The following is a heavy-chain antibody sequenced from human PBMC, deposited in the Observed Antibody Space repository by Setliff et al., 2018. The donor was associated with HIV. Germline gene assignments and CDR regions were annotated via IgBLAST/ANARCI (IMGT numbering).Heavy chain of an antibody. CDR3: ARVHSSGWGEDY. Sequence: KTSETLSLTCTVSGASISSGSHYWTWIRQPAGKGLEWIGHMHTSGTLNYNPSLKSRATISRDTSKKQLSLWLRSVTAADTAVYYCARVHSSGWGEDYWGQGTLVTVSS. CDR2: MHTSGTL. J-gene: IGHJ4*02. V-gene: IGHV4-61*09. CDR1: GASISSGSHY. D-gene: IGHD6-19*01.